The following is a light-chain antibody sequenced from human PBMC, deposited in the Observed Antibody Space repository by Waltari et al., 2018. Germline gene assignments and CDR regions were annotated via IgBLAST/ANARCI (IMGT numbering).Light chain of an antibody. CDR1: QSVLYSSNNKNH. V-gene: IGKV4-1*01. CDR2: WAS. J-gene: IGKJ4*01. CDR3: QQYYSTPLT. Sequence: DFVMTQSPDSLAVSLGERATINCKSSQSVLYSSNNKNHLAWYQQKPGQPPKLLIHWASTRESGVPDRFSGSGSGTDFTLTISSLQAEDVAVYYCQQYYSTPLTFGGGTKVEIK.